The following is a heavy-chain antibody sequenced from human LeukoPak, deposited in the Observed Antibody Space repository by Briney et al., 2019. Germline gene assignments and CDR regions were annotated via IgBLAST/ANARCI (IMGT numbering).Heavy chain of an antibody. V-gene: IGHV4-61*02. D-gene: IGHD4-17*01. J-gene: IGHJ2*01. CDR1: GGSISSGSYY. Sequence: SQTLSLTCTVSGGSISSGSYYWSWIRQPAGKGLEWIGRTYTSGSTNYNPSLKSRVTISVDTSKNQFSLKLSSVTAADTAVYYCARENYGDLLYWYFDLWGRGTLVTVSS. CDR2: TYTSGST. CDR3: ARENYGDLLYWYFDL.